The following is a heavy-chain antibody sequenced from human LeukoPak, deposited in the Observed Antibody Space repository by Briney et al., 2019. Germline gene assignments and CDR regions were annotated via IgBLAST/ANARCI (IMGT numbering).Heavy chain of an antibody. D-gene: IGHD2-2*01. CDR2: IYPGDSDT. Sequence: GESLKISCKGFGYRFTNFWIGWVRQMPGKGLEWMVIIYPGDSDTTYGPSFQGQVTISADRSINTAYLQWSSLKASDTGVYYCARREGYCSTTSCAYFDYWGQGTLVTVSS. J-gene: IGHJ4*02. CDR1: GYRFTNFW. CDR3: ARREGYCSTTSCAYFDY. V-gene: IGHV5-51*01.